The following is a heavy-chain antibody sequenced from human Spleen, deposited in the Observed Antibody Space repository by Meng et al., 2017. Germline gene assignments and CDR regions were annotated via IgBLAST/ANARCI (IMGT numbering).Heavy chain of an antibody. D-gene: IGHD5-18*01. CDR1: GYTLTELS. CDR2: FDPEDGET. J-gene: IGHJ6*02. Sequence: ASVKVSCKVSGYTLTELSMHWVRQAPGKGLEWMGGFDPEDGETIYAQKFQGRVTITADKSTSTAYMELSSLRSEDTAVYYCARDSYRSEMDTAILRRTPYYYYYGMDVWGQGTTVTVSS. CDR3: ARDSYRSEMDTAILRRTPYYYYYGMDV. V-gene: IGHV1-24*01.